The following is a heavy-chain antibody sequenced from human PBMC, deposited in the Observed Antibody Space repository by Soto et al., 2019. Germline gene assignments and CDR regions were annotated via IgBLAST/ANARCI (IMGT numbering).Heavy chain of an antibody. J-gene: IGHJ4*02. V-gene: IGHV4-38-2*02. CDR2: IYHSGST. CDR1: GYSISSGYY. CDR3: AIERTTVAPGAFDY. Sequence: PSETLSLTCAVSGYSISSGYYWGWIRQPPGKGLEWIGSIYHSGSTYYNPSLKSRGTISGDTSKNQFSLKLSSVTAADTAVYYWAIERTTVAPGAFDYWGQRTMVTVSS. D-gene: IGHD4-17*01.